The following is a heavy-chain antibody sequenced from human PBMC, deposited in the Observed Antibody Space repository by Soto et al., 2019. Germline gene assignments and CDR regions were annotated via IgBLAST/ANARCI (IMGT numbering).Heavy chain of an antibody. CDR2: IFHDGTA. J-gene: IGHJ4*02. CDR3: ARLVYATRLNYMYFDF. D-gene: IGHD2-2*01. V-gene: IGHV4-4*02. CDR1: GVSISSGNW. Sequence: SETLSLTCAVSGVSISSGNWWTWVRQSPQRGLEYIGEIFHDGTANYYPSFERRVAISVDTSKNQFSLKLTSVTAADTAIYFCARLVYATRLNYMYFDFWGQGTLVTVSS.